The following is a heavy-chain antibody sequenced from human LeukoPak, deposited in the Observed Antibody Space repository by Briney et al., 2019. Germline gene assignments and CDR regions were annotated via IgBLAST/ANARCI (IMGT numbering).Heavy chain of an antibody. CDR2: ITSGGNS. V-gene: IGHV3-66*01. CDR3: ARGQCSSPSCRYFDY. CDR1: GFTVSSTY. D-gene: IGHD2-2*01. J-gene: IGHJ4*02. Sequence: GSLRLSCAASGFTVSSTYMNWVRQAPGKGLEWVSVITSGGNSYYAGSVKGRFTISRDNSKNTLYLQMNSLRAEDTAVYYCARGQCSSPSCRYFDYWGQGTLVTVSS.